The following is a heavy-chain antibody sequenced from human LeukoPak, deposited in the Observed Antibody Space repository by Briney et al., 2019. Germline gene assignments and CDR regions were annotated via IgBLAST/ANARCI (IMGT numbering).Heavy chain of an antibody. CDR3: ASSEDIVVVPAAPTYFDY. CDR1: AFTFSSYS. V-gene: IGHV3-21*01. J-gene: IGHJ4*02. CDR2: ISSSSSYI. Sequence: GGSLRLSCAASAFTFSSYSMNWVRQAPGKGLEWDSSISSSSSYIYYADSVKGRFTISRDNAKNSLYLQMNSLRAEDTAVYYCASSEDIVVVPAAPTYFDYWGQGTLVTVSS. D-gene: IGHD2-2*01.